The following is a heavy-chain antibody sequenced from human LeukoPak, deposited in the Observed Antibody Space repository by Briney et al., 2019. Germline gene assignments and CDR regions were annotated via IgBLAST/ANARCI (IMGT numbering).Heavy chain of an antibody. D-gene: IGHD4-17*01. CDR2: ISGSGGST. J-gene: IGHJ4*02. CDR1: GFTFSSYA. V-gene: IGHV3-23*01. CDR3: AKGEGGYGDCFDY. Sequence: GGSLRLSCAAAGFTFSSYAMSWVRQAGGKGLEWVSAISGSGGSTYYADSVKGRFTISRDNSKNTLYLQINSLRAEDTAVYYCAKGEGGYGDCFDYWGQGTLVTVSS.